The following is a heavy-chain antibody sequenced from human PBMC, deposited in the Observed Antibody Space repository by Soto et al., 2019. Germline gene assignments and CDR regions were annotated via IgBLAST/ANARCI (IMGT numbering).Heavy chain of an antibody. CDR1: GFSFSSNY. Sequence: XGSLRLSCAASGFSFSSNYMSWVRQAPGKGLEWVSVIYSGGSTYYADSVKGRFTISRDNSKNTLYLQMNSLRAEDTAVYYCAREGDVADAFDIWGQGTMVTVSS. D-gene: IGHD2-21*02. V-gene: IGHV3-53*01. CDR3: AREGDVADAFDI. J-gene: IGHJ3*02. CDR2: IYSGGST.